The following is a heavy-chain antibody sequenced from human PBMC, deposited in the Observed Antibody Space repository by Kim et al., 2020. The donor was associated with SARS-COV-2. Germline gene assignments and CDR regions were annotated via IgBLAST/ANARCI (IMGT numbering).Heavy chain of an antibody. D-gene: IGHD6-6*01. V-gene: IGHV4-59*01. J-gene: IGHJ6*02. CDR1: GGSISSYY. CDR2: IYYSGNT. Sequence: SETLSLTCTVSGGSISSYYWSWIRQPPGKGLEWIGYIYYSGNTNYNPSLKSRVTISVDTSKNQFSLKLSSVTAADTAVYYCARVEDSSSPVYYYYYGMDVWGQGTTVTVSS. CDR3: ARVEDSSSPVYYYYYGMDV.